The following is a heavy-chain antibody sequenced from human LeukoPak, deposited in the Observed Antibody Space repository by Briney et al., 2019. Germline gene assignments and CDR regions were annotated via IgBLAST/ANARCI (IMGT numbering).Heavy chain of an antibody. CDR1: GFTFSDFA. D-gene: IGHD3-16*01. J-gene: IGHJ4*02. V-gene: IGHV3-64*02. Sequence: GGSLRLSCAASGFTFSDFALHWVRQAPGKGLQYVSAISSMGGTTHYADSVKGRFTISRDNSKNMVYLQMGSLRAEDMAVYYCAASSSGAAPWGYWGQGTLVTVSS. CDR2: ISSMGGTT. CDR3: AASSSGAAPWGY.